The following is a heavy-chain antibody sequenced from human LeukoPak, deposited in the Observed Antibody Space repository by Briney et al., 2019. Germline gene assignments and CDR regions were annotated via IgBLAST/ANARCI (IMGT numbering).Heavy chain of an antibody. Sequence: PSETLSLTCSVSGGSISSGDYYWSWIRQPPGKGLEWIGYIYYSGSTYYNPSLKSRVTISVDTSKNQFSLRLSSVTAADTAVYYCARAVSAHSDTMYYFDYWGQGTLVTVSS. CDR1: GGSISSGDYY. CDR3: ARAVSAHSDTMYYFDY. D-gene: IGHD2-21*02. CDR2: IYYSGST. J-gene: IGHJ4*02. V-gene: IGHV4-30-4*02.